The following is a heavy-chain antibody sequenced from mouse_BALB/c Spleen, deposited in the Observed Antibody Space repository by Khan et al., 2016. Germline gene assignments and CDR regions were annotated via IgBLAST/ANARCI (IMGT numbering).Heavy chain of an antibody. CDR3: ARAGATATFAY. V-gene: IGHV1-87*01. D-gene: IGHD1-2*01. CDR1: GYTFTNYW. J-gene: IGHJ3*01. CDR2: IYPGDGDT. Sequence: QVQLQQPGAELARPGASVKLSCKASGYTFTNYWIQWVKQRPGQGLEWLGAIYPGDGDTRYTQKFKGTATLTADKSSSTAYMQLSRLASEDSAVYDCARAGATATFAYWGQGTLVTVSA.